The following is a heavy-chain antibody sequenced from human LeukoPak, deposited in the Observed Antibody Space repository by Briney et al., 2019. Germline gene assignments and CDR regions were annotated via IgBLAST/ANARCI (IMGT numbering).Heavy chain of an antibody. CDR3: ARDWKVRGVIIPFDY. CDR2: ISSSGSTI. V-gene: IGHV3-48*03. Sequence: GGSLRLSCAASGFTFSSYEMNWVRRAPGKGLEWVSYISSSGSTIYYADSVKGRFTISRDNAKNSLYLQMNSLRAEDTAVYYCARDWKVRGVIIPFDYWGQGTLVTVSS. J-gene: IGHJ4*02. D-gene: IGHD3-10*01. CDR1: GFTFSSYE.